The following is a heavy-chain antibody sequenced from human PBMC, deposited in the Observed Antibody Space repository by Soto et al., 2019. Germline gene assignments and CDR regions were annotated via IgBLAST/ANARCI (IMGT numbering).Heavy chain of an antibody. CDR1: GFTFDDYG. CDR3: ARAITMVRGVVYYYYYMDV. CDR2: INWNGGST. V-gene: IGHV3-20*01. D-gene: IGHD3-10*01. Sequence: GGSLRLSCAASGFTFDDYGMSWVRQAPGKGLEWVSGINWNGGSTGYADSVKGRFTISRDNAKNSLYLQMNSLRAEDTALYHCARAITMVRGVVYYYYYMDVWGKGTTVTVSS. J-gene: IGHJ6*03.